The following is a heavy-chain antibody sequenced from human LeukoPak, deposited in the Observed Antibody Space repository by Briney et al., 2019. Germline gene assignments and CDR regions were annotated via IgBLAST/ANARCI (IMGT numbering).Heavy chain of an antibody. D-gene: IGHD1-26*01. J-gene: IGHJ2*01. Sequence: GGSLRLSCAASGFTFSSYAMSWVRQAPGKGLEWVSAISGSGGSTYYADSVKGRFTISRDNSNNTLYLQMNSLRAEDAAVYYCAKDSGTCCWYFDLWGRGTLVTVSS. CDR2: ISGSGGST. CDR3: AKDSGTCCWYFDL. V-gene: IGHV3-23*01. CDR1: GFTFSSYA.